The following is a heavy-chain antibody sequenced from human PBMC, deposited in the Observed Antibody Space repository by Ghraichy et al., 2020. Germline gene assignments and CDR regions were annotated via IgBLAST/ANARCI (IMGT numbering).Heavy chain of an antibody. CDR1: GFTISSYS. Sequence: GGSLRLSCVGSGFTISSYSMNWVRQSPGKGLEWVSYITSSGRTISYADSVKGRFTISRDNAQNSLYLQMKSLRDEDTAVYYCARGSTVVRFFYYDGMDVWGQGTTVNVSS. CDR2: ITSSGRTI. CDR3: ARGSTVVRFFYYDGMDV. J-gene: IGHJ6*02. D-gene: IGHD4-23*01. V-gene: IGHV3-48*02.